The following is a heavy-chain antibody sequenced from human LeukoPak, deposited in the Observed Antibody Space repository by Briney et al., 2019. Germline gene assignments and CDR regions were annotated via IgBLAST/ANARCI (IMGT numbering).Heavy chain of an antibody. CDR2: INYNGAIT. Sequence: GGSLRLSCATSGFTFVDYGLSWVRRAPGKGLEWLCAINYNGAITDYADSVKGRFTISRDNAKNSLYLRMDSLRAEDTALYYCARDRLGPSFSVAHFDLWGQGTLVTVSS. CDR1: GFTFVDYG. CDR3: ARDRLGPSFSVAHFDL. J-gene: IGHJ4*02. V-gene: IGHV3-20*04. D-gene: IGHD3-16*01.